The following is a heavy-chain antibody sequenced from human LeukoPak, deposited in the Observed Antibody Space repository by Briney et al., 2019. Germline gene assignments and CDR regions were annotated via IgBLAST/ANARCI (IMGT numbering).Heavy chain of an antibody. V-gene: IGHV1-24*01. CDR2: FDPEDGET. CDR3: ATALRGYSGYDPVDY. D-gene: IGHD5-12*01. CDR1: GYTLTELS. Sequence: ASVKVSCKVSGYTLTELSMHWVRQAPGKGLEWMGGFDPEDGETIYAQKFQGRVTMTEDTSTDTAYMELSSLRSEDTAVYYCATALRGYSGYDPVDYWGQGTLVTVSS. J-gene: IGHJ4*02.